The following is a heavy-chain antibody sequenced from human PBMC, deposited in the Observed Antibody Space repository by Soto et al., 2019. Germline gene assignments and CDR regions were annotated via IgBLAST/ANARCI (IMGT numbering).Heavy chain of an antibody. Sequence: SLRLSCAASGCTFSSRSMGWVRQAPGKGLEWVSDIIDSGGSTYYADSVKGRFTISRDNSKSTLYLQMNSLRAEDTALYYCAKGRSYYYYSGLDIWGQGTTVTVSS. V-gene: IGHV3-23*01. CDR2: IIDSGGST. CDR3: AKGRSYYYYSGLDI. CDR1: GCTFSSRS. J-gene: IGHJ6*02.